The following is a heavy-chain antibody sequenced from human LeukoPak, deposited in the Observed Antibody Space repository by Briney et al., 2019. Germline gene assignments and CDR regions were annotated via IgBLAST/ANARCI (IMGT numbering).Heavy chain of an antibody. J-gene: IGHJ4*02. V-gene: IGHV3-30*18. D-gene: IGHD3-22*01. CDR3: AKDLYFYDSSGYYYGADY. CDR2: ILYDGSNK. CDR1: GFTFSNYA. Sequence: GGSLRLSCAASGFTFSNYAMHWVRQAPGKGLEWVAVILYDGSNKYYADSVKGRFTISRDNAKNTLYLQMNSLRAEDTAVYYCAKDLYFYDSSGYYYGADYWGQGTLVTVSS.